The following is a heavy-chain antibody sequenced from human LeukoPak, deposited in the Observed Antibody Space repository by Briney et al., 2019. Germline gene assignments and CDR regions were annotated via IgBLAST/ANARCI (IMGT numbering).Heavy chain of an antibody. D-gene: IGHD4-23*01. J-gene: IGHJ4*02. Sequence: PGMSLRLSRAASGFTFSSYGMHWVRQAPGKGLEWVAVISYDGSNTYYADSVKGRFTISRDNSKNTLYLQMNSLRAEDTAVYYCAKVPVTTGVQGWGQGTLVTVSS. CDR3: AKVPVTTGVQG. CDR2: ISYDGSNT. V-gene: IGHV3-30*18. CDR1: GFTFSSYG.